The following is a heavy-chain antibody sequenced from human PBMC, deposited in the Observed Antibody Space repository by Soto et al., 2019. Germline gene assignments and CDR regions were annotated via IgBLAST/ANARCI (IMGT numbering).Heavy chain of an antibody. D-gene: IGHD6-13*01. V-gene: IGHV1-69*06. J-gene: IGHJ3*01. CDR2: IIPIFGAP. CDR3: VREMSSSWYAAFDL. Sequence: QVQLIQSGAEVKKPGSSVRVSCKASGGSFSTYVITWVRQAPGQGLEWMGGIIPIFGAPNYAQKFQGRVTITADKSTDTAYIDLISLRSEDTAVYYCVREMSSSWYAAFDLWGPGTMVTVSS. CDR1: GGSFSTYV.